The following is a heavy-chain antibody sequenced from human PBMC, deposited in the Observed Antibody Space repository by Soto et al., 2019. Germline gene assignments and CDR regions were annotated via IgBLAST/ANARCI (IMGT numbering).Heavy chain of an antibody. D-gene: IGHD2-2*02. CDR1: GYTFTSYY. V-gene: IGHV1-46*01. J-gene: IGHJ6*02. CDR2: INPSGGST. Sequence: ASVKVSCKASGYTFTSYYMHWVRQAPGQGLEWMGIINPSGGSTSYAQKFQGRVTMTRDTSTSTVYMELSSLRSEDTAVYYCARDGGCSSTSCYRVYYYYGMDVWGQGTTVTVSS. CDR3: ARDGGCSSTSCYRVYYYYGMDV.